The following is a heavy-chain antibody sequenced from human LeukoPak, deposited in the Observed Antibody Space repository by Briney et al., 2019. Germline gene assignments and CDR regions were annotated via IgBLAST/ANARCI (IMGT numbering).Heavy chain of an antibody. V-gene: IGHV3-30*02. J-gene: IGHJ6*03. Sequence: PGGSLRLSCAASGFTFSSYGMHWVRQAPGKGLEWVAFIRYDGSNKYYADSVKGRFTISRDNSKNTLYLQMNSLRAEDTAVYYCARDSTPYHYYYYMDIWGKGTTVTISS. D-gene: IGHD2-2*01. CDR1: GFTFSSYG. CDR2: IRYDGSNK. CDR3: ARDSTPYHYYYYMDI.